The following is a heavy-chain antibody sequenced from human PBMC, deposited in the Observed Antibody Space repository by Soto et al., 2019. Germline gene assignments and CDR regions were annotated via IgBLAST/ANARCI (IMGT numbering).Heavy chain of an antibody. CDR1: GASISSLY. D-gene: IGHD2-15*01. V-gene: IGHV4-59*11. CDR3: ARGGWSLDV. Sequence: SETLSLTCTISGASISSLYWSWVRQPPGKGLECIGYIHYSGSTNYNPSLKSRVTILVDTSKNQFSLRLSSVTAADTAVYYGARGGWSLDVWGKGPEATVTS. J-gene: IGHJ6*01. CDR2: IHYSGST.